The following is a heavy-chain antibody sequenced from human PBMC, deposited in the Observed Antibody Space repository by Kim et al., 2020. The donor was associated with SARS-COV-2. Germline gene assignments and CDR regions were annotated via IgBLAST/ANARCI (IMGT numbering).Heavy chain of an antibody. J-gene: IGHJ4*02. D-gene: IGHD6-13*01. V-gene: IGHV4-59*01. Sequence: NPSLKSRVTRSVDTSKNQFSLKLSSVTAADTAVYYCARAREGYSSSWYIDYWGQGTLVTVSS. CDR3: ARAREGYSSSWYIDY.